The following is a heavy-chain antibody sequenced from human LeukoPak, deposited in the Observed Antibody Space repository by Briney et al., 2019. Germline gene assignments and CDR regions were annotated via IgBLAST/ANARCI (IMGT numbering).Heavy chain of an antibody. V-gene: IGHV3-33*01. J-gene: IGHJ6*02. Sequence: SGGSLRLSCAASGFTFSSYGMHWVRQAPGKGLEWVAVIWYDGSNKYYADSVKGRFTISRDNSKNTLYLQMNSLRAEDTAVYYCARERVDTDPVTLLVYYYYGMDVWGQGTTVTVSS. CDR3: ARERVDTDPVTLLVYYYYGMDV. D-gene: IGHD5-18*01. CDR2: IWYDGSNK. CDR1: GFTFSSYG.